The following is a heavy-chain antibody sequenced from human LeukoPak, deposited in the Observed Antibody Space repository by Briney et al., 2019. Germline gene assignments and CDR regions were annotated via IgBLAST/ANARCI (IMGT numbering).Heavy chain of an antibody. J-gene: IGHJ4*02. D-gene: IGHD3-22*01. CDR1: GGSISSSSYY. CDR2: IYYSGST. Sequence: SETLSLTCSVSGGSISSSSYYWGWIRQPPGKGLEWIGSIYYSGSTYYNPSLKSRVTIPVDTSKSQFSLKLSSVTAADTAVYYCARQGASYYYDSSGYYPFDYWGQGTLVTVSS. V-gene: IGHV4-39*01. CDR3: ARQGASYYYDSSGYYPFDY.